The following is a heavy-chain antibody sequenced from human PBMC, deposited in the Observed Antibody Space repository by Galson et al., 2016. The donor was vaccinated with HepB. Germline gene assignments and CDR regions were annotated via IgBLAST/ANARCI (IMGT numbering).Heavy chain of an antibody. CDR3: AKTTAMHGTGWREVDS. CDR2: TSYDGLNR. D-gene: IGHD4-11*01. Sequence: SLRLSCAASGFTFDIYGMYWVRQAPGKGLEWVAVTSYDGLNRYYVDSVKGRFTISKDNSKNTLYLQMDSLRVEDTAVYYCAKTTAMHGTGWREVDSWGQGTLVTVSS. V-gene: IGHV3-30*18. J-gene: IGHJ4*02. CDR1: GFTFDIYG.